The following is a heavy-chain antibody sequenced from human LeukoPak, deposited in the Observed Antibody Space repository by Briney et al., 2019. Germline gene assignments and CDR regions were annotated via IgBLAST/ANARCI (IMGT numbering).Heavy chain of an antibody. J-gene: IGHJ5*02. Sequence: GASEKLSCNASGYTFTIYGISWERHAPGQGLERMRWSSAYNGNTNYAQKLQGRVTMTTDTSTSTAYMELRSLISEDTAVYYGARVVQILGFGGPYEAFDPWGQGTLVTVSS. V-gene: IGHV1-18*01. D-gene: IGHD3-10*01. CDR2: SSAYNGNT. CDR3: ARVVQILGFGGPYEAFDP. CDR1: GYTFTIYG.